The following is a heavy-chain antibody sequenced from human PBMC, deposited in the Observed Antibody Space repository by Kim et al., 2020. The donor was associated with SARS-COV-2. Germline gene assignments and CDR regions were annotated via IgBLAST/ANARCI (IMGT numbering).Heavy chain of an antibody. CDR2: IIPIFGTA. CDR1: GGTFSSYA. J-gene: IGHJ6*02. Sequence: SVKVSCKASGGTFSSYAISWVRQAPGQGLEWMGGIIPIFGTANYAQKFQGRVTITADESTSTAYMELSSLRSEDTAVYYCASGDIVVVVAQRDYYYYGMDVWGQGTTVTVSS. V-gene: IGHV1-69*13. CDR3: ASGDIVVVVAQRDYYYYGMDV. D-gene: IGHD2-15*01.